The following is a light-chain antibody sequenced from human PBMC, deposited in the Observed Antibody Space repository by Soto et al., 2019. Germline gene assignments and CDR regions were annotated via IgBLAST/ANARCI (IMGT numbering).Light chain of an antibody. CDR2: SNN. J-gene: IGLJ3*02. Sequence: SVLTQPPSASGTPGQRVTISCSGSSSNIGSNTVNWYQQLPGTAPKLLIYSNNQRPSGVPDRFSGSKSGTSASLAISGLQSEDEADYYCAAWDDSLNGDWVFGGGTKLTV. V-gene: IGLV1-44*01. CDR3: AAWDDSLNGDWV. CDR1: SSNIGSNT.